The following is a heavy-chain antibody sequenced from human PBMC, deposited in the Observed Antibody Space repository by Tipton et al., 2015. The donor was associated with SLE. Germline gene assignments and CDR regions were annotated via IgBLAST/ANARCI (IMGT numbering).Heavy chain of an antibody. J-gene: IGHJ6*03. CDR1: GGSISSYY. CDR3: ARSGSYPYYYYYMDV. CDR2: IYYSGST. D-gene: IGHD1-26*01. Sequence: TLSLTCTVSGGSISSYYWSWIRQPPGKGLEGIGYIYYSGSTNYNPSLKSRVTISVDTSKNQFSLKLSSVTAADTAVYYCARSGSYPYYYYYMDVWGKGTTVTVSS. V-gene: IGHV4-59*01.